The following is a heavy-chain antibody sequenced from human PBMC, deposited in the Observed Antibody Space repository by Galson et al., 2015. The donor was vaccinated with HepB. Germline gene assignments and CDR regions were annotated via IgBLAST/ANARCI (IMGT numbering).Heavy chain of an antibody. CDR1: GYSFTSYW. CDR3: ARRYYYDSSGYSVGPFDY. D-gene: IGHD3-22*01. V-gene: IGHV5-51*03. J-gene: IGHJ4*02. Sequence: QSGAEVKKPGESLKISCKGSGYSFTSYWIGWVRQMPGKGLEWMGIIYPGDSDTRYSPSFQGQVTISADKSISTAYLQWSSLKASGTAMYYCARRYYYDSSGYSVGPFDYWGQGTLVTVSS. CDR2: IYPGDSDT.